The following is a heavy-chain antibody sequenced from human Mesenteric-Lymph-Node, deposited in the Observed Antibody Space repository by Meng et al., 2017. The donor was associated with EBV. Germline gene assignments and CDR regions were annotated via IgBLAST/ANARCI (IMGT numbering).Heavy chain of an antibody. CDR2: IYYSGST. CDR1: GGSLSGYY. J-gene: IGHJ4*02. D-gene: IGHD6-19*01. V-gene: IGHV4-34*01. CDR3: ARVEQWLLYFDY. Sequence: QVKLRRGGAGLLKPSETLSLTCAVYGGSLSGYYWSWIRQPPGKGLEWIGYIYYSGSTYYNPSLTSRVTISVDTSKNQFSLKLSSVTAADTAVYYCARVEQWLLYFDYWGQGTLVTVSS.